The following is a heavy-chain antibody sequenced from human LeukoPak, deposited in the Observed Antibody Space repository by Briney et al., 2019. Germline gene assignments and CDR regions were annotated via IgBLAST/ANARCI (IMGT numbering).Heavy chain of an antibody. CDR1: GFTFSSYW. CDR3: ARALRGHYDSSGYYDRRLDY. D-gene: IGHD3-22*01. CDR2: INSDGSST. J-gene: IGHJ4*02. V-gene: IGHV3-74*01. Sequence: GGSLRLSCAASGFTFSSYWMHWVRHAPGKGLVWVSRINSDGSSTSYADSVKGRFTISRDNAKNTLYLQMNSLRAEDTAVYYCARALRGHYDSSGYYDRRLDYWGQGTLVTVSS.